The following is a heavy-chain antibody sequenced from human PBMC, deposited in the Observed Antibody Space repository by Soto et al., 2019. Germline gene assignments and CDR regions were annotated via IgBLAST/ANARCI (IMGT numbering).Heavy chain of an antibody. Sequence: SETLSLTCAVYGRSFSGYYWSWIRQSPGKGLEWIGEINHSGSTNYNPSLKSRVTTLIDAPKNQFSLKMSSVTAADTAVYYCARSPYMDVWGKGTTVTVSS. CDR3: ARSPYMDV. J-gene: IGHJ6*03. CDR1: GRSFSGYY. V-gene: IGHV4-34*01. CDR2: INHSGST.